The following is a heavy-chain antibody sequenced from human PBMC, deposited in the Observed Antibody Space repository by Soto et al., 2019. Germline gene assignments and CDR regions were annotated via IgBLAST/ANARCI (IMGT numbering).Heavy chain of an antibody. J-gene: IGHJ4*02. D-gene: IGHD3-9*01. CDR3: ATESYYGSLTVFDY. CDR2: FNPEGGKR. Sequence: SVEVSCKVSGYTFTAYSMHWVRQAPGQGLEWMGGFNPEGGKRNYAQKFQGRVTMTGDTSADTAYMEVSSLRSEDTAVYYCATESYYGSLTVFDYWGQGTLGTVSS. V-gene: IGHV1-24*01. CDR1: GYTFTAYS.